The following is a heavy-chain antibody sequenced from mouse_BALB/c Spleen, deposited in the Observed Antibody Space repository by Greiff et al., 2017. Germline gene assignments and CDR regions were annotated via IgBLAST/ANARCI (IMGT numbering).Heavy chain of an antibody. CDR2: ISNLAYSI. CDR3: ARDYGNYFDY. J-gene: IGHJ2*01. D-gene: IGHD2-1*01. Sequence: EVKLMESGGGLVQPGGSRILSCAASGFTFSDYGMAWVRQAPGKGPEWVAFISNLAYSIYYADTVTGRFTISRENAKNTLYLEMSSLRSEDTAMYYCARDYGNYFDYWGQGTTLTVSS. V-gene: IGHV5-15*02. CDR1: GFTFSDYG.